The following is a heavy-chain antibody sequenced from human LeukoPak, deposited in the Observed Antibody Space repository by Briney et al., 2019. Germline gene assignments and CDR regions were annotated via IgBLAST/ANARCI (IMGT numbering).Heavy chain of an antibody. Sequence: SVKVSCKASGGTFSSYTISWVRQAPGQGLEWMGRIIPILGIANYAQKFRGRVTITADKSTSTAYMELSSLRSEDTAVYYCARDPLAAAHGYYYYGMDVWGQGTTVTVSS. D-gene: IGHD6-13*01. CDR3: ARDPLAAAHGYYYYGMDV. CDR1: GGTFSSYT. CDR2: IIPILGIA. J-gene: IGHJ6*02. V-gene: IGHV1-69*04.